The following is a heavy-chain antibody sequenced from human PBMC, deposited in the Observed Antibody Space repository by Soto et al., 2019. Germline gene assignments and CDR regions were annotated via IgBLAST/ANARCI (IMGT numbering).Heavy chain of an antibody. V-gene: IGHV1-18*01. Sequence: ASLKVSGKDAGSTFSSYGIIWVRQAPGQGLEWMGWISAYNGNTNYAQKLQGRVTMTTDTSTSTAYMELRSLRSDDTAVYYCARDSRPKIPDAFDIWGQGTMVTVSS. CDR1: GSTFSSYG. J-gene: IGHJ3*02. CDR3: ARDSRPKIPDAFDI. CDR2: ISAYNGNT. D-gene: IGHD6-6*01.